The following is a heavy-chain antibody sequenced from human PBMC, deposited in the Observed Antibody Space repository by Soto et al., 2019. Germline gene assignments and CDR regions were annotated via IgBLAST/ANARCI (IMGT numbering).Heavy chain of an antibody. Sequence: SETLSLTCTVSGGSISSGDYYWSWIRQPPGKGLEWIGYIYYSGSTYYNPSLKSRVTISVDTSKNQFSLKLSSVTAADTAVYYCARDSMTFYGDLWGMDVWGQGTTVTVSS. V-gene: IGHV4-30-4*01. D-gene: IGHD4-17*01. CDR1: GGSISSGDYY. CDR2: IYYSGST. J-gene: IGHJ6*02. CDR3: ARDSMTFYGDLWGMDV.